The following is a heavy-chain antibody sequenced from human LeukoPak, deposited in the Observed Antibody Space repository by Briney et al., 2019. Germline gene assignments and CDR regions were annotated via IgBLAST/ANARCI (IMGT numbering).Heavy chain of an antibody. J-gene: IGHJ4*02. V-gene: IGHV4-4*09. CDR3: ARGYDSSGYYFDY. CDR2: IYHSGST. Sequence: SETLSLTCTVSGGSISSYYWSWIRQPPGKGLEWIGYIYHSGSTYYNPSLKSRVTISVDTSKNQFSLKLSSVTAADTAVYYCARGYDSSGYYFDYWGQGTLVTVSS. D-gene: IGHD3-22*01. CDR1: GGSISSYY.